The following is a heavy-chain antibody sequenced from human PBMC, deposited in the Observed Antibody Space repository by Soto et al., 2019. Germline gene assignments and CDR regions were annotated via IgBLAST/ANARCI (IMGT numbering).Heavy chain of an antibody. Sequence: KPSETLSLTCTVSGDSFSRYKWIWIRQPPGKGLEYIGYMYSSGYTDYNPSLKSRVTMSLDTSKNQYSLKLTSATAADTAVYYCAREWSAFDYWGQGTLVTVSS. V-gene: IGHV4-59*01. CDR2: MYSSGYT. J-gene: IGHJ4*02. CDR1: GDSFSRYK. D-gene: IGHD2-15*01. CDR3: AREWSAFDY.